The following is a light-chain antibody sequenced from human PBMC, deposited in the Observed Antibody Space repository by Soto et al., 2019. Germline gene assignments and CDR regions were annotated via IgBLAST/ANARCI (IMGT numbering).Light chain of an antibody. CDR1: QDISNY. V-gene: IGKV1-33*01. J-gene: IGKJ5*01. Sequence: DIEMTQSPSSLSASVGDRVTITCQASQDISNYLNWYQQKTGRAPKLLIYDASSLESGVSSRFSGSGSGTHVTFTISSLQPDDIATYYCQQYEDFPLTFGQGTRLDIK. CDR2: DAS. CDR3: QQYEDFPLT.